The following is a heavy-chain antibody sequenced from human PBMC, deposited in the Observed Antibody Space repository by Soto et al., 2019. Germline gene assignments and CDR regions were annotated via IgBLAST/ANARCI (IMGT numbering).Heavy chain of an antibody. CDR1: GFTFSSYG. Sequence: GGSLRLSCAASGFTFSSYGMHWVRQAPGKGLEWVAVISYDGSNKYYADSVKGRFTISRDNSKNTLYLQMNSLRAEDTAVYYCAKDSSGSYDLYGMDVWGQGTTVTVSS. D-gene: IGHD1-26*01. V-gene: IGHV3-30*18. J-gene: IGHJ6*02. CDR2: ISYDGSNK. CDR3: AKDSSGSYDLYGMDV.